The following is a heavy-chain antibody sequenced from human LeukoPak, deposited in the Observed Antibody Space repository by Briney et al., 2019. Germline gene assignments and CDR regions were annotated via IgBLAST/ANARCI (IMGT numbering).Heavy chain of an antibody. D-gene: IGHD4-17*01. J-gene: IGHJ4*02. CDR3: ARPPDYGDYFDY. Sequence: TSSETLSLTCTVSGVSISSSSYYWGWIRQPPGKGLEWIGSIYYSGSTYYNPSLKSRVTISVDTSKNQFSLKLSSVTAADTAVYYCARPPDYGDYFDYWGQGTLVTVSS. CDR2: IYYSGST. V-gene: IGHV4-39*07. CDR1: GVSISSSSYY.